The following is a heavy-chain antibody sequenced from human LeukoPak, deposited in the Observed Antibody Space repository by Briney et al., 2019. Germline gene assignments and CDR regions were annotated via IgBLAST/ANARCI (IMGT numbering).Heavy chain of an antibody. Sequence: ASVKVSCKASGGTFSSYAINWVRQAPGQGLEWMGIINPSGGSTSYAQKFQGRVTMTRDTSTSTVYMELSSLRSEDTAVYYCARDPPKGRFLEWFPFDYWGQGTLVTVFS. CDR1: GGTFSSYA. V-gene: IGHV1-46*01. CDR2: INPSGGST. CDR3: ARDPPKGRFLEWFPFDY. D-gene: IGHD3-3*01. J-gene: IGHJ4*02.